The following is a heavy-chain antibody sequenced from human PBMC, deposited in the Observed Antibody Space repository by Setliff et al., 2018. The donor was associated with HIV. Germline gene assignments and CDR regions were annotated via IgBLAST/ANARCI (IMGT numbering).Heavy chain of an antibody. CDR2: IRYDGSNK. CDR1: GFTFSSYG. CDR3: ARRTGDDWYYFDY. V-gene: IGHV3-30*02. D-gene: IGHD3-9*01. Sequence: PGGSLRLSCAASGFTFSSYGMHWVRQAPGKGLEWVAFIRYDGSNKYYADSVKGRFTISRDNSKNTLYLQMNSMRTEDTAIYYCARRTGDDWYYFDYWGQGTLVTVSS. J-gene: IGHJ4*02.